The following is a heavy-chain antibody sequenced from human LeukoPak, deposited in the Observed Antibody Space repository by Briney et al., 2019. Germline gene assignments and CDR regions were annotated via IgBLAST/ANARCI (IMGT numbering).Heavy chain of an antibody. CDR3: ATVHYYYDSSGAPFDI. V-gene: IGHV4-4*07. CDR1: GGSISSYY. J-gene: IGHJ3*02. CDR2: IYSSGST. Sequence: SETLSLTCTVSGGSISSYYWSWIRQPAGKGLEWIGHIYSSGSTNYNPSLKSRVTMSLDTPKNQFSLKLSSVTAADTAVYYCATVHYYYDSSGAPFDIWGQGTMVTVSS. D-gene: IGHD3-22*01.